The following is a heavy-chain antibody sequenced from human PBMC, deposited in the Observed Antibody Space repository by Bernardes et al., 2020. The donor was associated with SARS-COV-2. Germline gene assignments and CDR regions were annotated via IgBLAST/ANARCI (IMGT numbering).Heavy chain of an antibody. CDR2: ISSSSSYI. J-gene: IGHJ6*03. D-gene: IGHD3-3*01. CDR3: ARRITIFGVVIYYYMDV. Sequence: GGSLRLSCAASGFTFSSYSMNWVRQAPGKGLEWVSSISSSSSYIYYADSVKGRFTISRDNAKNSLYLQMNSLRAEDTAVYYCARRITIFGVVIYYYMDVWGKGTTVTVPS. CDR1: GFTFSSYS. V-gene: IGHV3-21*01.